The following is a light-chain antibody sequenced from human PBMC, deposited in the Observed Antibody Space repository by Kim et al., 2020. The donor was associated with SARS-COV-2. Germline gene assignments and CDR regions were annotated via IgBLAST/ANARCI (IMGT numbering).Light chain of an antibody. Sequence: SSELTQDPAVSVALGQTVRITCQGDSLRSYYASWYQQKPGQAPVLVIYGRNNRPSGIPDRFSGSTSGNTASLTITGAQAEDEADYYCKSRDSSGNVVFGGGTKLIV. CDR1: SLRSYY. J-gene: IGLJ2*01. V-gene: IGLV3-19*01. CDR3: KSRDSSGNVV. CDR2: GRN.